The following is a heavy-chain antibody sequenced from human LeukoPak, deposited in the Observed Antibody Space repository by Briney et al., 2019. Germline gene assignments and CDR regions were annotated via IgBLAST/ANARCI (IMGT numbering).Heavy chain of an antibody. CDR3: TTDGVGVEGATYDN. J-gene: IGHJ4*02. CDR2: IKAKAHGGTI. V-gene: IGHV3-15*01. Sequence: SGGSLRLSCAASGFTFSGSAMHWVRQASGKGLEWVGRIKAKAHGGTIEYAAPVKGRFTISRDDSKNTLYLQMNSLKTEDTAVYYCTTDGVGVEGATYDNWGQGTLVSVSS. D-gene: IGHD1-26*01. CDR1: GFTFSGSA.